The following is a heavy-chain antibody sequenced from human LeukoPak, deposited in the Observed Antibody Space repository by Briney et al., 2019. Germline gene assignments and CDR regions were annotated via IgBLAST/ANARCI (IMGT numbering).Heavy chain of an antibody. J-gene: IGHJ5*02. CDR2: INAGNGNT. CDR1: GYTFTSYA. V-gene: IGHV1-3*01. CDR3: ARELGLNMYWFDP. D-gene: IGHD4/OR15-4a*01. Sequence: PVASVKVSCKASGYTFTSYAMHWVRQAPGQRLEWMGWINAGNGNTKYSQKFQGRVTITRDTSASTAYMELSSLRSEDTAVYYCARELGLNMYWFDPWGQGTLVTVSS.